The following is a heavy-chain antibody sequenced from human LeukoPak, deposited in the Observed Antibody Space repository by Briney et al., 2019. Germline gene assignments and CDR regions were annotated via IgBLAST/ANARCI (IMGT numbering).Heavy chain of an antibody. D-gene: IGHD3-9*01. CDR2: ISAYNGNT. CDR3: ARIIRYFDWLLGYYFDY. J-gene: IGHJ4*02. CDR1: GGTFSSYA. Sequence: GASVKVSCKASGGTFSSYAISWVRQAPGQGLEWMGWISAYNGNTNYAQKLQGGVTMTTDTSTSTAYMELRSLRSDDTAVYYCARIIRYFDWLLGYYFDYWGQGTLVTVSS. V-gene: IGHV1-18*01.